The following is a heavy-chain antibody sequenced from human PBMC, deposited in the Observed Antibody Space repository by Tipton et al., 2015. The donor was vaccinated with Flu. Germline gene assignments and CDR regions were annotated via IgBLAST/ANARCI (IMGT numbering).Heavy chain of an antibody. Sequence: LRLSCTVPGGSISSYYWSWIRQPPGKGLEWIGYIYYSGSTNYNPSLKSRVTISVDTSKNQFSLKLSSVTAADTAVYYCARGRAVAGFRGFDYWGQGTLVTVSS. V-gene: IGHV4-59*08. CDR3: ARGRAVAGFRGFDY. J-gene: IGHJ4*02. D-gene: IGHD6-19*01. CDR1: GGSISSYY. CDR2: IYYSGST.